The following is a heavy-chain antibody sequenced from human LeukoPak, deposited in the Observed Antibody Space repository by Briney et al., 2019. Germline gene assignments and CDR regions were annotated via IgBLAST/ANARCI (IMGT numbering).Heavy chain of an antibody. D-gene: IGHD3/OR15-3a*01. CDR3: ARRGLVAGIYDLVYGFDI. CDR1: GYSFTTFH. V-gene: IGHV1-8*02. CDR2: VTPDTGNT. Sequence: ASVKVSCKAAGYSFTTFHINWVRQAPGQGPEWMGWVTPDTGNTGFAQKFQGRVTITQNISATTVYMELSSLTSEDTAVYYCARRGLVAGIYDLVYGFDIWGQGTMVTVSS. J-gene: IGHJ3*02.